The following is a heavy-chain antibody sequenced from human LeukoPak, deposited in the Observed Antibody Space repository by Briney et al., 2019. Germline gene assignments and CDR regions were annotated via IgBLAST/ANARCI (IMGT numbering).Heavy chain of an antibody. V-gene: IGHV3-21*01. J-gene: IGHJ6*03. CDR2: ITTSSTYT. Sequence: KPGGSLRLSCAASGFTFSSYAMHWVRQTPGKGLEWISSITTSSTYTFYADSVKGRFTISRDNARNSLYLQMNSLRVEDTAVYYCARDPYSGTYGNTYYYYMDVWGKGTTVTISS. CDR3: ARDPYSGTYGNTYYYYMDV. D-gene: IGHD1-26*01. CDR1: GFTFSSYA.